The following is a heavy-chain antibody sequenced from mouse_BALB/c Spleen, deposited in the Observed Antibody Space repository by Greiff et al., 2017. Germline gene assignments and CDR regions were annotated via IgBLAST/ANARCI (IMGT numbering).Heavy chain of an antibody. J-gene: IGHJ2*01. D-gene: IGHD1-1*01. CDR1: GFTFSSYG. CDR2: ISSGGSYT. V-gene: IGHV5-6*01. Sequence: EVMLVESGGDLVKPGGSLKLSCAASGFTFSSYGMSWVRQTPDKRLEWVATISSGGSYTYYPDSVKGRFTISRDNAKNTLYLQMSSLKSEDTAMYYCARPTTVVPLDYWGQGTTLTVSS. CDR3: ARPTTVVPLDY.